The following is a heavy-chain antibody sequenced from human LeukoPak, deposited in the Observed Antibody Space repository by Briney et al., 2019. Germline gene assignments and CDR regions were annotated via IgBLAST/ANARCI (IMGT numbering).Heavy chain of an antibody. Sequence: SETLSLTCTVSGGSISSSSYYWSWIRQPPGKGLEWIGEINHSGSTNYNPSLKSRVTISVDTSKNQFSLKLSSVTAADTAVYYCARGRVITFGGVIVNQKFDYWGQGTLVTVSS. CDR2: INHSGST. V-gene: IGHV4-39*07. D-gene: IGHD3-16*02. CDR3: ARGRVITFGGVIVNQKFDY. J-gene: IGHJ4*02. CDR1: GGSISSSSYY.